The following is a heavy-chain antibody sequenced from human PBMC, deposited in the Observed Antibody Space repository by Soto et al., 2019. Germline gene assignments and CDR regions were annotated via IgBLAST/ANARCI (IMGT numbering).Heavy chain of an antibody. CDR1: GFSLSTSGVG. Sequence: QITLKESGPPLLKPTQTLTLTCTFSGFSLSTSGVGVGWIRQPPGKALEWLALIYWDDDKRYRPSLKSRLTLTTDTPKHQVVLTGTNMDPLDTATYYCAHIGPYCSGGRCSYYLDYWGQGTVVTVSS. J-gene: IGHJ4*02. V-gene: IGHV2-5*02. CDR2: IYWDDDK. CDR3: AHIGPYCSGGRCSYYLDY. D-gene: IGHD2-15*01.